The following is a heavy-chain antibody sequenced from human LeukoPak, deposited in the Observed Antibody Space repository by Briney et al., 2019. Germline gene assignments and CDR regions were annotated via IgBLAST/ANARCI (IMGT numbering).Heavy chain of an antibody. J-gene: IGHJ4*02. CDR1: GFTFSDYY. CDR3: ARGGRGNDTPFDY. V-gene: IGHV3-11*05. Sequence: PGGSLRLSCAASGFTFSDYYMSWIRQAPGKGLEWVSYISSSSYTNYADSVKGRFTISRDNAKNSLYLQMNSLRAEDTAVYYCARGGRGNDTPFDYWGQGTLVTVSS. D-gene: IGHD1-1*01. CDR2: ISSSSYT.